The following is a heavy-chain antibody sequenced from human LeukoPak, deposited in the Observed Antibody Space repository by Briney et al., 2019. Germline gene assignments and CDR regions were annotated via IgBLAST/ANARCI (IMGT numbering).Heavy chain of an antibody. CDR2: ISGSGGST. D-gene: IGHD6-13*01. CDR1: GFTFSSYA. CDR3: AKDRIPVYYSSSWYYFDY. V-gene: IGHV3-23*01. J-gene: IGHJ4*02. Sequence: GGSLRLSCAASGFTFSSYAMSWVRQAPGKGLEWVSAISGSGGSTYYADSVKGRFTISRDNSKNTLYLQMNSLRAEDTAVYYCAKDRIPVYYSSSWYYFDYWGQGTLVTVSS.